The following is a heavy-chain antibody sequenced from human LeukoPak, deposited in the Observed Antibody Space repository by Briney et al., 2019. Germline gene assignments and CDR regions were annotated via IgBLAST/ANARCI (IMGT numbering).Heavy chain of an antibody. D-gene: IGHD3-16*02. CDR1: GGSISSYY. CDR3: ARDWAYDYIWGSYRFLSDAFDI. V-gene: IGHV4-59*01. J-gene: IGHJ3*02. Sequence: KPSETLSLTCTVSGGSISSYYWSWIRQPPGKGLEWIGYIYYSGSTNYNPSLKSRVTISVDTSKNQFSLKLSSVTAADTAVYYCARDWAYDYIWGSYRFLSDAFDIWGQGTMVTVSS. CDR2: IYYSGST.